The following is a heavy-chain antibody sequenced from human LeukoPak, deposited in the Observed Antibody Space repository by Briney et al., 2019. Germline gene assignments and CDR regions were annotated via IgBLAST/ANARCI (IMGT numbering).Heavy chain of an antibody. CDR1: GYTLTELS. CDR3: ATTVVYSSGLPLGNFDY. V-gene: IGHV1-24*01. CDR2: FDPEDGET. Sequence: ASVKVSCKVSGYTLTELSMHWVRQAPGKGLEWMGGFDPEDGETIYAQKFQCRVTMTEDTSTDTAYMELSSLRSEDTAVYYCATTVVYSSGLPLGNFDYWGQGTLVTVSS. J-gene: IGHJ4*02. D-gene: IGHD6-19*01.